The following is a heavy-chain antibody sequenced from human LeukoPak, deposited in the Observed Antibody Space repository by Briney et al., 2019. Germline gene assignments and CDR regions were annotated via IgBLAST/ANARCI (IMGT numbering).Heavy chain of an antibody. CDR1: GXSLRGSY. D-gene: IGHD1-14*01. Sequence: SETLSLTCAVQGXSLRGSYWSWIRQPPGKGLQWIGQIVHSGSTHSIPSLKSRVTISLDTSQIQVSLKVNSVTAADTAVYFCARGGNCWYFDLWGRGTLVTVSS. CDR3: ARGGNCWYFDL. V-gene: IGHV4-34*01. J-gene: IGHJ2*01. CDR2: IVHSGST.